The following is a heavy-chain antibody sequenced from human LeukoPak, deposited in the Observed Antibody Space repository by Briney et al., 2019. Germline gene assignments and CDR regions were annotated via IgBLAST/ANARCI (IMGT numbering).Heavy chain of an antibody. Sequence: AGGSLRLSCAASGFAFSSYAMSWVRQAPGKGLEWVAVISYDGSNKYYADSVKGRFTISRDNSKNTLYLQMNSLRAEDTAVYYCARDFSSAMVTLPFDYWGQGTLVTVSS. CDR2: ISYDGSNK. D-gene: IGHD5-18*01. CDR3: ARDFSSAMVTLPFDY. J-gene: IGHJ4*02. V-gene: IGHV3-30-3*01. CDR1: GFAFSSYA.